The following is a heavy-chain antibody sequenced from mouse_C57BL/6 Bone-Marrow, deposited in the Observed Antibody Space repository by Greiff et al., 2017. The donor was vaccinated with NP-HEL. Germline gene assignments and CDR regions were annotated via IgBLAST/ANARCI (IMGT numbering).Heavy chain of an antibody. D-gene: IGHD2-1*01. Sequence: VKLVESGAELARPGASVKLSCKASGYTFTSYGISWVKQRTGQGLEWIGEIYPRSGNTYYNEKFKGKATLTADKSSSTAYMELRSLTSEDSAVYFCASVWMSTMVTRTWWGQGTTLTVSS. CDR3: ASVWMSTMVTRTW. CDR1: GYTFTSYG. J-gene: IGHJ2*01. V-gene: IGHV1-81*01. CDR2: IYPRSGNT.